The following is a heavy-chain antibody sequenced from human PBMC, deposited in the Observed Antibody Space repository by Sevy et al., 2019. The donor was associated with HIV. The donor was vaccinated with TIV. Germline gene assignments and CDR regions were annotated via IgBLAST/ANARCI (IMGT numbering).Heavy chain of an antibody. V-gene: IGHV3-23*01. CDR1: GFTFNTHA. CDR2: ISGPGYGT. J-gene: IGHJ3*01. Sequence: GGSLRLSCAASGFTFNTHAMNWVRQAPGKGLEWVSVISGPGYGTNYADSVKGRFTISRDNSKSTLFLQMNSLRDDDTAVYYCAKALNPALESMLEVNLRSLKGFDVWGQGTMVTVSS. CDR3: AKALNPALESMLEVNLRSLKGFDV. D-gene: IGHD3-22*01.